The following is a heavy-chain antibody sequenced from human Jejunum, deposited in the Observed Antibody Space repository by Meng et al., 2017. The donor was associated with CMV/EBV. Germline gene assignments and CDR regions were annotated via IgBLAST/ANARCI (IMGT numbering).Heavy chain of an antibody. D-gene: IGHD6-19*01. Sequence: FPFSTYGMHWVRLAPGRGLEWVAFIRYDGNNQYYTDSVKGRFTISRDNSRSTLFLQMNSLGVEDTAVYYCAKDLGASGWFETFDSWGQGTLVTVSS. CDR1: FPFSTYG. CDR3: AKDLGASGWFETFDS. CDR2: IRYDGNNQ. J-gene: IGHJ4*02. V-gene: IGHV3-30*02.